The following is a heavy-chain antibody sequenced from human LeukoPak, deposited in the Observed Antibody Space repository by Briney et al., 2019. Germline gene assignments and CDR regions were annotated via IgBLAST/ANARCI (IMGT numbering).Heavy chain of an antibody. CDR2: ISGSGTTT. CDR3: ARDLRVGAISFDY. J-gene: IGHJ4*02. Sequence: PGRSLRLSCAASGFIFSSFEMNWVRQAPGKGLEWVSYISGSGTTTYYADSVKGRFTISRDNAKNSLYLQMNSLRAEDTAVYYCARDLRVGAISFDYWGQGTLVTVSS. CDR1: GFIFSSFE. D-gene: IGHD1-26*01. V-gene: IGHV3-48*03.